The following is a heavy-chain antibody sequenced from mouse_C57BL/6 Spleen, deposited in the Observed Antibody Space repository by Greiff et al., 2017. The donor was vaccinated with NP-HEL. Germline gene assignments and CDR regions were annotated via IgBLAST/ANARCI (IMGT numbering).Heavy chain of an antibody. CDR1: GYSITSGYY. J-gene: IGHJ4*01. V-gene: IGHV3-6*01. CDR2: ISYDGSN. Sequence: EVKLLESGPGLVKPSQSLSLTCSVTGYSITSGYYWNWIRQFPGNKLEWMGYISYDGSNNYNPYLKNRIPITRDTSKNQFFLKLNSVTTEDTATYYCAREAGYSHAMDYWGQGTSVTVSS. CDR3: AREAGYSHAMDY. D-gene: IGHD2-2*01.